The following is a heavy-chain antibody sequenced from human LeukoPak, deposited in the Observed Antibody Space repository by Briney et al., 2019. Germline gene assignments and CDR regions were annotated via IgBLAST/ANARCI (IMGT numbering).Heavy chain of an antibody. CDR1: GFTFDDYT. J-gene: IGHJ6*03. D-gene: IGHD6-6*01. Sequence: PGGSLRLSCAASGFTFDDYTMHWVRQAPGKGLEWVSLISWDGGSTYYADSVKGRFTISRDNSKNSLYLQMNSLRTEGTALYYCAKDGAARAFIYYYYYMDVWGKGTTVTVSS. V-gene: IGHV3-43*01. CDR3: AKDGAARAFIYYYYYMDV. CDR2: ISWDGGST.